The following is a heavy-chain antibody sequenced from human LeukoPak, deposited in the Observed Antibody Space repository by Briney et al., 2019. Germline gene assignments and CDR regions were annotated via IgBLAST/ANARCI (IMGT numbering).Heavy chain of an antibody. CDR2: VYYSGST. D-gene: IGHD2/OR15-2a*01. CDR3: ARGSMPQYYFDY. Sequence: PSQTLSLTCTLAGGSMRSYYWSWIRQSPGKGLEWIGYVYYSGSTDSNPSLKSRVTISIDTSKNQFSLELSSVTAADTAVYYCARGSMPQYYFDYWGQGTLVTVSS. V-gene: IGHV4-59*01. J-gene: IGHJ4*02. CDR1: GGSMRSYY.